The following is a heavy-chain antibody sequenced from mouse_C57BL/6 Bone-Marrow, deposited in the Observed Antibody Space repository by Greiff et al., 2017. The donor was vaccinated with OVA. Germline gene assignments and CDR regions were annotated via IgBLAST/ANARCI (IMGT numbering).Heavy chain of an antibody. V-gene: IGHV10-3*01. CDR1: GFTFNTYA. CDR2: IRSKSSYYAT. Sequence: EVKLQESGGGLVQPKGSLKLSCAASGFTFNTYAMHWVRQAPGKGLEWVARIRSKSSYYATHYADSVKDRLTISRDDSQSMLYLQMNNLKTEDTAMDYCVRGYDYDEGGFDYWGQGTTLTVSS. J-gene: IGHJ2*01. D-gene: IGHD2-4*01. CDR3: VRGYDYDEGGFDY.